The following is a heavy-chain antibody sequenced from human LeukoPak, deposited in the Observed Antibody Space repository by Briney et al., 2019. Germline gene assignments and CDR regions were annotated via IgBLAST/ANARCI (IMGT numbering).Heavy chain of an antibody. CDR1: GYNFIASY. CDR2: INPNSGAT. CDR3: ARGFCSGGDCYQRPNFDY. Sequence: GASVKVSCKTSGYNFIASYMHWGRQAPGQGLEWMGWINPNSGATYYAQEFQGRVTMTRDTSISPAYVELSSLRSDDTAVYYCARGFCSGGDCYQRPNFDYWGQGTLVTVSS. V-gene: IGHV1-2*02. D-gene: IGHD2-21*02. J-gene: IGHJ4*02.